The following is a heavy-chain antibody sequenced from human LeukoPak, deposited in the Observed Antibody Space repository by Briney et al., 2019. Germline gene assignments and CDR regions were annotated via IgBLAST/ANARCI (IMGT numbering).Heavy chain of an antibody. CDR2: ISWNSGSI. CDR3: ARDPYPITIFGVVIPGMDV. CDR1: GFTFDDYA. D-gene: IGHD3-3*01. V-gene: IGHV3-9*01. J-gene: IGHJ6*02. Sequence: GRSLRLSCAASGFTFDDYAMHWVRQAPGKGLEWVSGISWNSGSIGYADSVKGRFTISRDDAKNSLYLQMNSLRAEDTAVYYCARDPYPITIFGVVIPGMDVWGQGTTVTVSS.